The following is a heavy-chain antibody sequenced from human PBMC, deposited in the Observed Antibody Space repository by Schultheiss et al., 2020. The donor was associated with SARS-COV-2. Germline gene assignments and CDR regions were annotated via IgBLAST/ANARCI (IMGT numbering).Heavy chain of an antibody. CDR1: GGSISSYY. Sequence: SETLSLTCTVSGGSISSYYWSWIRQPPGKGLEWIGEINHSGSTNYNPSLKSRVTISVDTSKNQFSLRLTSVTAADTAVYYCARGRHSSSLYYYDSSGRQYKVIYYFDYWGQGTLVTVSS. CDR3: ARGRHSSSLYYYDSSGRQYKVIYYFDY. J-gene: IGHJ4*02. V-gene: IGHV4-34*01. CDR2: INHSGST. D-gene: IGHD3-22*01.